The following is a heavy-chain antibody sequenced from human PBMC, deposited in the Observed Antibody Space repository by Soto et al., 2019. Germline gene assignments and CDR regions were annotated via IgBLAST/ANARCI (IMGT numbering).Heavy chain of an antibody. Sequence: PGESLKISCKGSGYSFTSYWIGWVRQMPGKGLEWMGIIYPGDSDTRYSPSFQGQVTISADKSISTAYLQWSSLKASDTAMYYCARRGPVAAAGSEINWFDPWGQEPWSPS. CDR3: ARRGPVAAAGSEINWFDP. V-gene: IGHV5-51*01. D-gene: IGHD6-13*01. J-gene: IGHJ5*02. CDR2: IYPGDSDT. CDR1: GYSFTSYW.